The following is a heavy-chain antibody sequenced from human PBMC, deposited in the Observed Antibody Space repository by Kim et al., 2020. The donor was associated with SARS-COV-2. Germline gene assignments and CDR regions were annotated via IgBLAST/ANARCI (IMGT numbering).Heavy chain of an antibody. D-gene: IGHD1-26*01. CDR3: ARELRSGSYNDDAFDI. J-gene: IGHJ3*02. Sequence: RLQGRVTLTTDTSTSTAYMELRSLRSDDTAVYYCARELRSGSYNDDAFDIWGQGTMVTVSS. V-gene: IGHV1-18*01.